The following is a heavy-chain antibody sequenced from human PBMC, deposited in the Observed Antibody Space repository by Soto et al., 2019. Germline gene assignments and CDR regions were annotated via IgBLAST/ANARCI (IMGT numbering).Heavy chain of an antibody. Sequence: PSENLSLTCAVYGGSFSGYYWSWIRQPPGKGLEWIGEINHSGSTNYNPSLKSRVTISVDTSKNQFSLKLSSVTAADTAVYYCAGKGLGYSYGYGSWGQGTLVTVSS. V-gene: IGHV4-34*01. CDR1: GGSFSGYY. CDR2: INHSGST. D-gene: IGHD5-18*01. CDR3: AGKGLGYSYGYGS. J-gene: IGHJ4*02.